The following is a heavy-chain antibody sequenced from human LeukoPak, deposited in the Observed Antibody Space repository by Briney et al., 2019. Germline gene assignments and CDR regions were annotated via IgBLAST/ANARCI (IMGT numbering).Heavy chain of an antibody. D-gene: IGHD2-2*01. CDR3: ARANDRGGTSPLDY. Sequence: SETLSLTCGVSNYYISSGSYWSWIRQPPGKGLEWIGSIYHTGSAYYSSSLQSRVTISVDTSKNQFSVQLSSVTAADTAVYYCARANDRGGTSPLDYWGQGTLVTVSS. CDR2: IYHTGSA. J-gene: IGHJ4*02. CDR1: NYYISSGSY. V-gene: IGHV4-38-2*01.